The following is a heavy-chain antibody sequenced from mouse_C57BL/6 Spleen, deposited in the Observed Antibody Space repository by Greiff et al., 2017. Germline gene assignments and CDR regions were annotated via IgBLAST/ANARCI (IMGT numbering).Heavy chain of an antibody. CDR3: ALDSSGYGDYYAMDY. J-gene: IGHJ4*01. D-gene: IGHD3-2*02. CDR1: GYAFSSSW. V-gene: IGHV1-82*01. Sequence: LVKPGASVKISCKASGYAFSSSWMNWVKQRPGKGLEWIGRIYPGDGDTNYNGKFKGKATLTADKSSSTAYMQLSSLTSEDSAVYFCALDSSGYGDYYAMDYWGQGTSVTVSS. CDR2: IYPGDGDT.